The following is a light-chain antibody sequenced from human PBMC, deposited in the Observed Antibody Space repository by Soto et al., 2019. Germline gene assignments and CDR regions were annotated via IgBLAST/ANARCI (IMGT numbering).Light chain of an antibody. CDR2: GAS. J-gene: IGKJ4*01. Sequence: EIVMTQSPATLSVSPGESATLSCRASQSVSSNLAWYQQKPGQAPRLLIYGASTRATGIPARFSGSGSGTEFTLTISSLQSEDFAVYYCQQYNNWPLTFGGGIKVEIK. CDR3: QQYNNWPLT. V-gene: IGKV3-15*01. CDR1: QSVSSN.